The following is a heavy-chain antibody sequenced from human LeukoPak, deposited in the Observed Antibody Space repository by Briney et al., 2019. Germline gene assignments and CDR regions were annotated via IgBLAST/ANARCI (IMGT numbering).Heavy chain of an antibody. CDR1: GYAFTSYS. CDR3: ARGYDTPMPNVY. V-gene: IGHV1-46*01. CDR2: INPSGGST. Sequence: ASVKVSCKASGYAFTSYSMHWVRQAPGQGLAWMGVINPSGGSTTYAQKFQGRVTMTRDTSTSTVYMELSSLRSEDTAVYYCARGYDTPMPNVYWGQGTLVTVSS. J-gene: IGHJ4*02. D-gene: IGHD5-18*01.